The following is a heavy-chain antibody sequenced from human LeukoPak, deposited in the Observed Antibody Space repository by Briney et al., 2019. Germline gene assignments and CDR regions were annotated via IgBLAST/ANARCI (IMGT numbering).Heavy chain of an antibody. J-gene: IGHJ4*02. CDR3: ARSNHRGDYFDY. Sequence: ASVKVSCKASGYTFTSYDINWVRQATGQGLEWLGWMNPNSGNTGYAQNFQGRVTITRNTSISTAYMELSSLRSEDTAVYYCARSNHRGDYFDYWGQGTLVTVSS. CDR2: MNPNSGNT. V-gene: IGHV1-8*01. D-gene: IGHD1-14*01. CDR1: GYTFTSYD.